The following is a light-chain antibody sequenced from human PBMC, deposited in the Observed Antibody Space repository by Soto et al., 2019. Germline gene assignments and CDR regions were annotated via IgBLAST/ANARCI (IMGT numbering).Light chain of an antibody. CDR1: QDIGNF. CDR2: AAS. V-gene: IGKV1-27*01. CDR3: QKCKVAPFT. Sequence: DIQMTQSPSSLSAFVGDRFSITCRASQDIGNFLAWYQQKPGKVPKLLIYAASTLQSGVPSRFIGSGSGTDFTLTISSLQPEDVATYYCQKCKVAPFTFGGGTKVDIK. J-gene: IGKJ4*01.